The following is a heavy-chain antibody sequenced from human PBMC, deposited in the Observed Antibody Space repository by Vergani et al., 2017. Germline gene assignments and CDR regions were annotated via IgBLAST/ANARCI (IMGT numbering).Heavy chain of an antibody. J-gene: IGHJ4*02. Sequence: EVQLVESGGGLVKPGGSLRLSCAASGFTFSSYSMNWVRQAPGKGLEWVSSISSSSSYIYYADSVKGRFTISRDNAKNSLYLQMNSLRDEDTAVYYCARDRGGVRYYDSSGLDYWGQGTLVTVSS. V-gene: IGHV3-21*01. CDR2: ISSSSSYI. D-gene: IGHD3-22*01. CDR3: ARDRGGVRYYDSSGLDY. CDR1: GFTFSSYS.